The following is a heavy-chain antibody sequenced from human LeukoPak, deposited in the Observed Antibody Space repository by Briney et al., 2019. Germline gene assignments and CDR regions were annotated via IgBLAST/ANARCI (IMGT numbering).Heavy chain of an antibody. V-gene: IGHV3-23*01. Sequence: PGGSLRLSCAASGFTFSSYAMSWVRQAPGKGLEWVSAISGSGGSTYYADSVKGRFTISRDNSKSTLYLQMHSLRAEDTAVYYCANNCGGDCYAPYYWGQGTLVTVSS. CDR2: ISGSGGST. CDR1: GFTFSSYA. CDR3: ANNCGGDCYAPYY. J-gene: IGHJ4*02. D-gene: IGHD2-21*01.